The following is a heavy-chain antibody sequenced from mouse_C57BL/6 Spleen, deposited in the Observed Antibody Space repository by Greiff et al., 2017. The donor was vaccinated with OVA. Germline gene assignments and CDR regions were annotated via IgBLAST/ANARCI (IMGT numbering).Heavy chain of an antibody. J-gene: IGHJ4*01. CDR1: GFTFSDYG. CDR2: ISSGSSTI. Sequence: EVMLVESGGGLVKPGGSLKLSCAASGFTFSDYGMHWVRQAPEKGLEWVAYISSGSSTIYYADTVKGRFTISRDNAKNTLFLQMTSLRSEDTAMYYCARAAGYAYAMDYWGQGTSVTVSS. V-gene: IGHV5-17*01. D-gene: IGHD3-1*01. CDR3: ARAAGYAYAMDY.